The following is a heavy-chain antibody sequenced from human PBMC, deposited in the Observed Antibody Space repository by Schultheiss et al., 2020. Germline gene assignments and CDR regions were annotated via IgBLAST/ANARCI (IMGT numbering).Heavy chain of an antibody. V-gene: IGHV4-59*12. CDR2: IYYSGST. Sequence: SETLSLTCTVSGGSISSYYWSWIRQPPGKGLEWIGYIYYSGSTNYNPSLKSRVTISVDTSKNQCSLKLSSVTAADTAVYYCARGYYYDSSGYFDYWGQGTLVTVSS. D-gene: IGHD3-22*01. J-gene: IGHJ4*02. CDR3: ARGYYYDSSGYFDY. CDR1: GGSISSYY.